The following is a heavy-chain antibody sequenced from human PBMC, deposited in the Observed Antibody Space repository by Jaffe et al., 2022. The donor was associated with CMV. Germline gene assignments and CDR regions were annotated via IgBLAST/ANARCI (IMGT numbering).Heavy chain of an antibody. J-gene: IGHJ4*02. CDR2: IYYSGST. Sequence: QLQLQESGPGLVKPSETLSLTCTVSGGSISSSSYYWGWIRQPPGKGLEWIGSIYYSGSTYYNPSLKSRVTISVDTSKNQFSLKLSSVTAADTAVYYCARTQGYCSGGSCPENYYFDYWGQGTLVTVSS. V-gene: IGHV4-39*01. CDR1: GGSISSSSYY. CDR3: ARTQGYCSGGSCPENYYFDY. D-gene: IGHD2-15*01.